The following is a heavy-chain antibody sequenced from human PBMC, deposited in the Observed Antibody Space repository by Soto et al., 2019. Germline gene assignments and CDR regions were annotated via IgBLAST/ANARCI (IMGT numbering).Heavy chain of an antibody. CDR2: VNHSGST. CDR1: AGSFSGYY. CDR3: ARRLLYYGSGSYYNCWFDP. Sequence: PSETLSLTCAVYAGSFSGYYWSWIRQPPGKGLDWIGEVNHSGSTNYNPSLKSRVTISVDTAKNQFSLKLTSVTAADTAVYYCARRLLYYGSGSYYNCWFDPWGQGTLVTVSS. J-gene: IGHJ5*02. D-gene: IGHD3-10*01. V-gene: IGHV4-34*01.